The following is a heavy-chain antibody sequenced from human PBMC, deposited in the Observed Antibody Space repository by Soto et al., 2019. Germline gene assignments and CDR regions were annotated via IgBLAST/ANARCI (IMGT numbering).Heavy chain of an antibody. CDR3: ARDKSPGLFDY. Sequence: QVQLQQWGAGLLKPSETLSLTCAVYGGSFSGYYWTWIRQPPGTGLEWIGEINHSGSTNYNPSLNSGVTISVDTSKNQFSLKLTSVTAADTAVYYCARDKSPGLFDYWGQGTLVTVSS. J-gene: IGHJ4*02. CDR2: INHSGST. CDR1: GGSFSGYY. V-gene: IGHV4-34*01.